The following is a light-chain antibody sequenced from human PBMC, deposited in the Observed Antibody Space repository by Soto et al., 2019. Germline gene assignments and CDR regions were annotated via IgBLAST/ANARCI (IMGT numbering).Light chain of an antibody. CDR3: SSYAGSNNLL. CDR1: NSDIGNYNF. CDR2: EVN. Sequence: QSVLTQPPSASGSPGQSVAISCTGTNSDIGNYNFVSWYQQLPGKAPKLMIYEVNKRPSGVPDRFSGSKSGNTASLTVSGLQPEDEADYYCSSYAGSNNLLFGGGTKVTVL. V-gene: IGLV2-8*01. J-gene: IGLJ2*01.